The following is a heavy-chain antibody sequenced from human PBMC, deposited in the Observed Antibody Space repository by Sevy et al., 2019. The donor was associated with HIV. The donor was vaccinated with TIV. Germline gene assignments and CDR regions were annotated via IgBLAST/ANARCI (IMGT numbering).Heavy chain of an antibody. CDR1: GYTLTQLS. V-gene: IGHV1-24*01. D-gene: IGHD3-22*01. CDR2: FDPEYGET. Sequence: ASVKVSCKVSGYTLTQLSVHWVRQAPGKGLEWMGSFDPEYGETIYAQNFQGRVTMTEDTSTDTAYMDLSSLRSEDTAVYYCATTKDYSDSSGSPFDYWGQGTLVTVSS. J-gene: IGHJ4*02. CDR3: ATTKDYSDSSGSPFDY.